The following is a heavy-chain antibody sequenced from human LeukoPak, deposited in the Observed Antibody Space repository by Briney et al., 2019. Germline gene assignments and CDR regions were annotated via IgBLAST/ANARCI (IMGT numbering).Heavy chain of an antibody. V-gene: IGHV3-7*03. J-gene: IGHJ4*02. CDR3: ARKTVVGSYFDY. CDR2: IKQDGSDK. D-gene: IGHD4-23*01. Sequence: GGSLRLSCAASGFTFSAYWMSWVRQAPGEGLEWVANIKQDGSDKYYVDSVKGRFTISRDNAKNSLYLQMNSLRAEDTAVYYCARKTVVGSYFDYWGQGTPVTVSS. CDR1: GFTFSAYW.